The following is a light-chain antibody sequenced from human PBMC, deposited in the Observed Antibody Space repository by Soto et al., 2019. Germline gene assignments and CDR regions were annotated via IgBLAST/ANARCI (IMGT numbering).Light chain of an antibody. CDR2: GAS. CDR3: QHSGGSPGVT. J-gene: IGKJ3*01. CDR1: QTVSSAY. V-gene: IGKV3-20*01. Sequence: EVVLTQSPGTLSLSPGERATLSCRASQTVSSAYLAWYQQRPGQTPRLLIFGASNRATAIPDRFSGSGSGTDFTFTISRLEPEDFAVYYCQHSGGSPGVTFGPGTKVDIK.